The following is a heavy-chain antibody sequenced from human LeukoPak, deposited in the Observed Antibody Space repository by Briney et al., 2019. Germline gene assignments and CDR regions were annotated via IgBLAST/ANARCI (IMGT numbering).Heavy chain of an antibody. J-gene: IGHJ4*02. CDR3: ARTMWGFDY. CDR2: VRSKTDGGTT. V-gene: IGHV3-15*05. Sequence: GGSLRLSCAASGFTFSHAWMSWVRQAPGKGLEWVGRVRSKTDGGTTEYGAPVEGRFSISRDDSKNTLFLQMNNLRVEDTAVYYCARTMWGFDYWGQGTLVTVSS. D-gene: IGHD7-27*01. CDR1: GFTFSHAW.